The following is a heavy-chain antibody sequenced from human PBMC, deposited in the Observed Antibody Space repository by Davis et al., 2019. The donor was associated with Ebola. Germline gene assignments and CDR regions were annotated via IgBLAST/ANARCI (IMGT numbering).Heavy chain of an antibody. D-gene: IGHD3-10*01. CDR3: TRVAGSGSYPNS. V-gene: IGHV3-73*01. CDR2: IRSKANSYAT. Sequence: GESLKIPCAASWFTFSGSSMHWVRQASGKGLEWVGRIRSKANSYATAYAASVKGRFTISRDDSKNTAYLQMNSLKTEDTAVYYCTRVAGSGSYPNSWGQGTLVTVSS. CDR1: WFTFSGSS. J-gene: IGHJ4*02.